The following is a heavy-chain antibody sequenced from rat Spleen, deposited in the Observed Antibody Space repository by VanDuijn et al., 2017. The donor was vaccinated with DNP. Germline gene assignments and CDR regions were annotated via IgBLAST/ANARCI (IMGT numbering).Heavy chain of an antibody. V-gene: IGHV5S10*01. CDR3: ARHEDDGTYYYYFDY. D-gene: IGHD1-12*02. CDR1: RFSFSDYN. Sequence: EVQLVESGGGLVQPGRSLKLSCGASRFSFSDYNMAWVRQAPKKGLEWVATIIYDGSRTYYRDSVKGRFTISRDNADFTLYLQMNSLRSEDTATYYCARHEDDGTYYYYFDYWGQGVMVTVSS. J-gene: IGHJ2*01. CDR2: IIYDGSRT.